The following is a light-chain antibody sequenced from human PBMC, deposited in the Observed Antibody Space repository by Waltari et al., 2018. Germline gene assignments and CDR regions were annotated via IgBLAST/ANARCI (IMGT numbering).Light chain of an antibody. J-gene: IGLJ2*01. CDR3: SSYTSSGTLV. CDR2: DVS. Sequence: QSALTQPASVSGSPGQSITISCSGTSNDIGSYNYISWYQQHPGRAPKLMIYDVSDRPSGLSDRFSGSKSGNTASLSISGLQAEDEADYYCSSYTSSGTLVFGGGTELTVL. CDR1: SNDIGSYNY. V-gene: IGLV2-14*03.